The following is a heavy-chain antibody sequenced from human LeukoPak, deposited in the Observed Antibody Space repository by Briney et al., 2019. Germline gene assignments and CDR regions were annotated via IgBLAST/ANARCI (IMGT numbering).Heavy chain of an antibody. D-gene: IGHD2-2*01. CDR2: VSADNGET. Sequence: GASVTVSCKASGYSFNTYGISWVRQAPGQGLEWMGWVSADNGETNTQTLQGRVSMTIDTYTSTAYMELRSLRADDTAVYYCARDYQLLLLWDCFDPWGQGTLVSVSS. J-gene: IGHJ5*02. V-gene: IGHV1-18*01. CDR3: ARDYQLLLLWDCFDP. CDR1: GYSFNTYG.